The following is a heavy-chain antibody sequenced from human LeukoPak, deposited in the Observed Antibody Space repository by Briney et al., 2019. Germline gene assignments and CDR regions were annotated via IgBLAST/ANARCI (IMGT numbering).Heavy chain of an antibody. CDR1: GFTFSSYE. D-gene: IGHD5-24*01. Sequence: GGSLRLSCAASGFTFSSYEMNWVRQAPGKGLEWVSYISSSGSTIYYADSVKGRFTISRDSAKNSLYLQMNSLRAEDTAVYYCARDAGYNIDYWGQGTLVTVSS. J-gene: IGHJ4*02. CDR2: ISSSGSTI. CDR3: ARDAGYNIDY. V-gene: IGHV3-48*03.